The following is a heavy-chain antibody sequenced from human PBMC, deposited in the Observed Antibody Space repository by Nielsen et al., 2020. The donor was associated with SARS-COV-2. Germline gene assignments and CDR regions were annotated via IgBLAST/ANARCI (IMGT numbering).Heavy chain of an antibody. CDR3: ARRLVVVQSTPRDAFDI. CDR2: IHYSGTT. D-gene: IGHD2-15*01. V-gene: IGHV4-31*03. Sequence: SETLSLTCTVSGGSISVGGTYWSWIRQRPGKGLEWIGNIHYSGTTSYNPSLKSRLSMSADTSKNQFSLELRSVTGADTAVYFCARRLVVVQSTPRDAFDIWGQGTMVTVSS. J-gene: IGHJ3*02. CDR1: GGSISVGGTY.